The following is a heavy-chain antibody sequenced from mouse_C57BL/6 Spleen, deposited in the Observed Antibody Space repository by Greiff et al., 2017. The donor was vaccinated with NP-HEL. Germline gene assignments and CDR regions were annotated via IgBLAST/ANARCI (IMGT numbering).Heavy chain of an antibody. CDR3: ARWGYDGYFPFAY. D-gene: IGHD2-3*01. V-gene: IGHV1-26*01. CDR1: GYTFTDYY. Sequence: EVQLQQSGPELVKPGASVKISCKASGYTFTDYYMNWVKQSHGKSLEWIGDINPNNGGTSYNQKFKGKATLTVDKSSSTAYMELRSLTSEDSAVYYCARWGYDGYFPFAYWGQGTLVTVSA. CDR2: INPNNGGT. J-gene: IGHJ3*01.